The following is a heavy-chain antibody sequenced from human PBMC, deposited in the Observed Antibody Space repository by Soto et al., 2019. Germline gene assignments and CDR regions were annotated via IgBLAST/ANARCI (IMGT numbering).Heavy chain of an antibody. CDR2: LNSDGSSK. CDR3: ARGLKHYYAMDV. D-gene: IGHD3-16*01. V-gene: IGHV3-74*01. Sequence: EVQLVESGGGLVQPGGSLRLSCAASGFTFNSYWMHWVRQAPGKGLVWVSRLNSDGSSKYYGDSMQGRFTISRDNAENTVYLQMNSLRDEDTAVYFCARGLKHYYAMDVWGQGTTVTVSS. CDR1: GFTFNSYW. J-gene: IGHJ6*02.